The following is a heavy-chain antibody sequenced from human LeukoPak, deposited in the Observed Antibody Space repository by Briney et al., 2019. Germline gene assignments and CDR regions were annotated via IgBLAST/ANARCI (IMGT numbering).Heavy chain of an antibody. D-gene: IGHD2-2*02. Sequence: PSETLSLTCAVYGGSFSGYYWSWIRQPPGKGLEWIGETNHSGSTNYNPSLKSRVTISVDTSKNQFSLKLSSVTAADTAVYYCARSGGLGYCSSTSCYIGPFDYWGQGTLVTVSS. V-gene: IGHV4-34*01. CDR2: TNHSGST. J-gene: IGHJ4*02. CDR1: GGSFSGYY. CDR3: ARSGGLGYCSSTSCYIGPFDY.